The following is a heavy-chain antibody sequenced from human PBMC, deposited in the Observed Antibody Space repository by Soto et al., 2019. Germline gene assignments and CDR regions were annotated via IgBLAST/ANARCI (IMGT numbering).Heavy chain of an antibody. V-gene: IGHV1-18*01. CDR3: ARDRCSSTSCYVTNYFDY. D-gene: IGHD2-2*01. CDR1: GYTFTSYG. Sequence: GASVKVSCRASGYTFTSYGISWVRQAPGQGLEWMGWISAYNGNTNYAQKLQGRVTMTTDTSTSTAYMELRSLRSDDTAVYYCARDRCSSTSCYVTNYFDYWGQGTLVTVSS. CDR2: ISAYNGNT. J-gene: IGHJ4*02.